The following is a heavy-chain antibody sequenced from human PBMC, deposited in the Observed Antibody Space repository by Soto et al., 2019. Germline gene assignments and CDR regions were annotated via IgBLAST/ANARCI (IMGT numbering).Heavy chain of an antibody. D-gene: IGHD3-3*01. V-gene: IGHV4-31*03. Sequence: SETLSLTCTVSGGSISSGGYYWSWIRQHPGKGLEWIGYIYYSGSTYYNPSLKSRVTISVDTSKNQFSLKLSSVTAVDTAVYYCAKPRSSLEWPPFDPWGHGTLVTVSS. CDR2: IYYSGST. CDR3: AKPRSSLEWPPFDP. J-gene: IGHJ5*02. CDR1: GGSISSGGYY.